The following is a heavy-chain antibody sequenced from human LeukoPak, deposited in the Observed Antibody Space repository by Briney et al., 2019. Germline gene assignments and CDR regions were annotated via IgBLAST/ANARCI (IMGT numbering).Heavy chain of an antibody. CDR1: GFTFSNAW. D-gene: IGHD5-12*01. Sequence: GGSLRLSCAASGFTFSNAWMNWVRQAPGKGLEWISHITWSGSTIFYADSVKGRFTISRDSAKNSLYLQMSSLRDEDTAVYYCARDAGNSGYGMDVWGQGTTVTVSS. J-gene: IGHJ6*02. CDR2: ITWSGSTI. CDR3: ARDAGNSGYGMDV. V-gene: IGHV3-48*02.